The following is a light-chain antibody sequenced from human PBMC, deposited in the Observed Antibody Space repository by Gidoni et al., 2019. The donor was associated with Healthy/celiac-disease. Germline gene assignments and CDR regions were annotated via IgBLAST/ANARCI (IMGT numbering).Light chain of an antibody. CDR2: QDS. V-gene: IGLV3-1*01. Sequence: SYELTQPPSVSVSPGQTASITCPGDKLGDKYACCYQQKPGQSPVLVIYQDSKRPSGIPERFSGSNSGNTATLTISGTQAMDEADYYCQAWDSSTAGVVFGGGTKLTVL. CDR3: QAWDSSTAGVV. CDR1: KLGDKY. J-gene: IGLJ2*01.